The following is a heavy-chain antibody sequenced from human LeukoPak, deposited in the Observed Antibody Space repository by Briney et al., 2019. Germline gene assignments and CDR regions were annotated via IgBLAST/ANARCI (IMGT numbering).Heavy chain of an antibody. D-gene: IGHD1-26*01. J-gene: IGHJ6*04. V-gene: IGHV3-7*01. Sequence: PGGSLRLSCAASGFTFSRYWMSWVRQAPGKGLEWVANIKQDESAKYYVDSVKGRFTISRDNAKNSLYLQMNSLRAEDTAVYYCAREEGATDVWGKGTTVTVSS. CDR3: AREEGATDV. CDR2: IKQDESAK. CDR1: GFTFSRYW.